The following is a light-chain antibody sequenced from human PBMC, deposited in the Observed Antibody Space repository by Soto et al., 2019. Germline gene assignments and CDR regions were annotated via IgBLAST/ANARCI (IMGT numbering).Light chain of an antibody. Sequence: QSALTQPRSVSGSPGQSVTISCTGTSSDVGGYNYVSWYQQHPGKAPKLMIYDVSKRXSXXPDRFSGSKSGNTASLTISGLQAEDEADYYCCSYAGSYTYVFGIGTKLTVL. CDR1: SSDVGGYNY. CDR3: CSYAGSYTYV. V-gene: IGLV2-11*01. J-gene: IGLJ1*01. CDR2: DVS.